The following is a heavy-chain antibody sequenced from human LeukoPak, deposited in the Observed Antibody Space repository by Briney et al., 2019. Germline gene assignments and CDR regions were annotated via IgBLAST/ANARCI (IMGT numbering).Heavy chain of an antibody. CDR3: ARDHYYGSGSYPLY. CDR1: EFALSGYS. J-gene: IGHJ4*02. V-gene: IGHV3-21*01. D-gene: IGHD3-10*01. Sequence: GGSLRLSCAASEFALSGYSMNWVRQSPGKGLEWVSCISATGAYIYYADSVKGRFTISRDNAKNSLYLQMNSLRVEDTAVYYCARDHYYGSGSYPLYWGQGALVTVSS. CDR2: ISATGAYI.